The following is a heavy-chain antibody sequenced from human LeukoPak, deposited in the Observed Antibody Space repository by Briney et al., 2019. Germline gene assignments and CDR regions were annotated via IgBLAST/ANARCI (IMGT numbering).Heavy chain of an antibody. D-gene: IGHD3-22*01. Sequence: PGGSLRLSCAASGFTFSSYSMNWVRQAPGKGLEWVSYISSSSSTIYYADSAKGRFTISRDNAKNSLYLQMNSLRAEDTAVYYCARDPDYYDSSGYWNAFDIWGQGTMVTVSS. CDR3: ARDPDYYDSSGYWNAFDI. J-gene: IGHJ3*02. CDR2: ISSSSSTI. V-gene: IGHV3-48*04. CDR1: GFTFSSYS.